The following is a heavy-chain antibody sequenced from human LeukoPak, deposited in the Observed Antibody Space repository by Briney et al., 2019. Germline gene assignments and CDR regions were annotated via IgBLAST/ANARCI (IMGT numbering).Heavy chain of an antibody. D-gene: IGHD3-3*01. Sequence: SETLSLTCTVSGGSISSYYWSWIRQPPGKGLEWIGYIYYSGSTNYTPSLKSRVTIPVAASKNQFSLKLSSVTAADTAVYYCARGMYYDFWSGYYTHNWFDPWGQGTLVTVSS. CDR1: GGSISSYY. CDR2: IYYSGST. V-gene: IGHV4-59*01. J-gene: IGHJ5*02. CDR3: ARGMYYDFWSGYYTHNWFDP.